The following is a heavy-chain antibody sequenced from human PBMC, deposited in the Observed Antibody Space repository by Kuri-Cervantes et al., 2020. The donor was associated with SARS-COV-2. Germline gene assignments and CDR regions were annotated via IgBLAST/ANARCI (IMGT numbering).Heavy chain of an antibody. V-gene: IGHV3-30*02. D-gene: IGHD2-15*01. Sequence: GGSLRLSCAASGFTFSSYGMRWVRQAPGKGLEWVAFIRYDGSNKYYADSVKGRFTISRDNSKNTLYLQMNSLRAEDTAVYYCANWDIVVVRAWGQGTLVTVSS. CDR1: GFTFSSYG. J-gene: IGHJ5*02. CDR3: ANWDIVVVRA. CDR2: IRYDGSNK.